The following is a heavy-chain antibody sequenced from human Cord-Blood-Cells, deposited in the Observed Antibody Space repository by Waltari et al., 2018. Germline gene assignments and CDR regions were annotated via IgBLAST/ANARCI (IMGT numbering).Heavy chain of an antibody. J-gene: IGHJ4*02. D-gene: IGHD3-10*01. CDR2: IYSGGST. Sequence: EVQLVESGGGLVQPGGSLRLPCAASGFTVSSNYMSLVRQAPVKGLEWVSVIYSGGSTYYADSVKGRFTITRDNSKNTLYLQMNSLRAEDTAVYYCARSRGGSSSGSWHYFDYWGQGTLVTVSS. V-gene: IGHV3-66*01. CDR1: GFTVSSNY. CDR3: ARSRGGSSSGSWHYFDY.